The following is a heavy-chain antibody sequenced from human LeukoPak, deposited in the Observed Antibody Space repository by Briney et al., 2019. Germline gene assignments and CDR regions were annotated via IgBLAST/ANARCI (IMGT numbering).Heavy chain of an antibody. D-gene: IGHD3-9*01. V-gene: IGHV3-11*04. J-gene: IGHJ4*02. CDR1: GFTFSDYY. Sequence: GGSLRLSCAASGFTFSDYYMSWIRQAPGKGLEWVSYISSSGSTIYYADSVKGRFTISRDNAKNSLYLQMNSLRAEDTAVYYCARTQGGGPVLRYFDWDLGFDYWGQGTLVTVSS. CDR3: ARTQGGGPVLRYFDWDLGFDY. CDR2: ISSSGSTI.